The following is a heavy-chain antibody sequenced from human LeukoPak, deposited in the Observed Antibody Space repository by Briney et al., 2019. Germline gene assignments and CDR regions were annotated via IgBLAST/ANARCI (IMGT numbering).Heavy chain of an antibody. J-gene: IGHJ3*02. CDR3: ATALGGDYVGDAFDI. Sequence: GASVKVSCKVSGYTLTELSMHRVRQAPGKGLEWMGGFDPEGGETIYAQKFQGRVTMTEDTSTDTAYMELSSLRSEDTAVYYCATALGGDYVGDAFDIWGQGTMVTVSS. V-gene: IGHV1-24*01. CDR2: FDPEGGET. D-gene: IGHD4-17*01. CDR1: GYTLTELS.